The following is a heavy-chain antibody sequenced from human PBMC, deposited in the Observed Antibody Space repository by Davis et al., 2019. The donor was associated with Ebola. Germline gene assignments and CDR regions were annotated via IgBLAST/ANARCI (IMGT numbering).Heavy chain of an antibody. CDR3: ARDGSYSSGWDDGYFDL. J-gene: IGHJ2*01. V-gene: IGHV3-33*08. CDR1: GGSFSGYY. D-gene: IGHD6-19*01. Sequence: LSLTCAVYGGSFSGYYWSWIRQPPGKGLEWVAVIWYDGSNKYYADSVKGRFTISRDNSKTTLYLQMNSLRAEDTAVYYCARDGSYSSGWDDGYFDLWGRGTLVTVSS. CDR2: IWYDGSNK.